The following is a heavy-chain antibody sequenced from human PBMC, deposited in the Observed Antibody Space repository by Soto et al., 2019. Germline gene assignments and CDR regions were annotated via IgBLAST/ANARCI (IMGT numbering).Heavy chain of an antibody. D-gene: IGHD4-17*01. CDR3: ARFRETPVTRDEYSGIDV. Sequence: EVQLVESGGGLVQPGGSLKLSCAASGVTFSRYWIHWVRQVPGKGLVWVSRINGDGSSTRYADSVRGRFNISRDNARNTVYRHKSSLRAEDTAVYYCARFRETPVTRDEYSGIDVWGQGTRVTVS. CDR1: GVTFSRYW. V-gene: IGHV3-74*01. J-gene: IGHJ6*02. CDR2: INGDGSST.